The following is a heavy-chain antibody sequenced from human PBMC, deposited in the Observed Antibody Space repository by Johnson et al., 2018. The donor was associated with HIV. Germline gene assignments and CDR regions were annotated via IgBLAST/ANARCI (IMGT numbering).Heavy chain of an antibody. CDR2: INSDGSST. V-gene: IGHV3-74*01. D-gene: IGHD3-22*01. CDR3: ARDLHDSSGYYYEGDAFDI. CDR1: GFTFSSYW. J-gene: IGHJ3*02. Sequence: VQLVESGGGLIQPGGSLRLSCAASGFTFSSYWMHWVRQAPGKGLVWVSRINSDGSSTSYADSVKGRFTISRDNAKNTLYLQMNSLRAEETAVYYGARDLHDSSGYYYEGDAFDIWGQGTMVTVS.